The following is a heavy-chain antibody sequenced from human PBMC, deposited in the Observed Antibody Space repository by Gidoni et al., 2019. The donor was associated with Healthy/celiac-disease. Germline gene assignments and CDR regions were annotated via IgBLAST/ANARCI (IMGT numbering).Heavy chain of an antibody. V-gene: IGHV5-51*01. CDR3: ARRSIAAAELQEDYYYYYGMDV. J-gene: IGHJ6*02. D-gene: IGHD6-13*01. Sequence: VRQMPGKGLEWMGIIYPGDSDTRYSPSFQGQVTISADKSISTAYLQWSSLKASDTAMYYCARRSIAAAELQEDYYYYYGMDVGGRGTTVTVSS. CDR2: IYPGDSDT.